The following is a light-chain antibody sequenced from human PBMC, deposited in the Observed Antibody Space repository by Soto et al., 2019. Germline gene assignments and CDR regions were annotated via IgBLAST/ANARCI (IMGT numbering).Light chain of an antibody. J-gene: IGLJ1*01. Sequence: QSALTQPASVSGSPGQSSTISCTGASSDVGNYNLVSWYQHHPGKAPKLMIYEVTKRPSGVSNRFSGSKSGNTASLTISGLQAEDEADYYCCSYTGSSTYFFGTGTKVTVL. CDR3: CSYTGSSTYF. V-gene: IGLV2-23*02. CDR2: EVT. CDR1: SSDVGNYNL.